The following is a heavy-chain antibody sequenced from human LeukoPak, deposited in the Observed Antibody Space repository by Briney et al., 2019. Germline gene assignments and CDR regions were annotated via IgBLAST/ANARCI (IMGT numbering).Heavy chain of an antibody. V-gene: IGHV3-7*01. Sequence: GGSLRLSCADSGFTFSSYWMSWVRQAPGKGLEWVANINQDGSEKYYVDSVKGRFAISRDNAKNSLYLQMNSLRDEDTAVYYCARDRSDILTGYNDAFDIWGQGTMVTVSS. CDR3: ARDRSDILTGYNDAFDI. CDR1: GFTFSSYW. CDR2: INQDGSEK. J-gene: IGHJ3*02. D-gene: IGHD3-9*01.